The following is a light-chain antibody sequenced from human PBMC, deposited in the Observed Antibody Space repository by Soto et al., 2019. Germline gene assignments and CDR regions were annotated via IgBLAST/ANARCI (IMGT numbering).Light chain of an antibody. Sequence: DIQMTQSPSTLSASVGDRVTITCRANQSISSWLAWYQQKPGKAPNLLIYEASSLQSGVPSRFSGSGSGAEFTLTISSLQPDDFATYYCQQYNSSPLTFGGGNKVEIK. CDR2: EAS. CDR1: QSISSW. V-gene: IGKV1-5*01. CDR3: QQYNSSPLT. J-gene: IGKJ4*01.